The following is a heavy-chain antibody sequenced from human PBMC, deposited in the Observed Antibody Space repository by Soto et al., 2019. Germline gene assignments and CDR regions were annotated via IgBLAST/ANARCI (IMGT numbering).Heavy chain of an antibody. CDR1: GFTFSNYA. D-gene: IGHD2-15*01. J-gene: IGHJ6*02. CDR3: AEDFPAIVSHDYYYGVDV. CDR2: ISYDGTTN. Sequence: PGGSLRLSCAASGFTFSNYAMHWVRQAPGKGLEWVAVISYDGTTNYYADSVKGRFTISRDNSKNTLFLQMDSLRADDTAVYYCAEDFPAIVSHDYYYGVDVWGQGTTVTVSS. V-gene: IGHV3-30*18.